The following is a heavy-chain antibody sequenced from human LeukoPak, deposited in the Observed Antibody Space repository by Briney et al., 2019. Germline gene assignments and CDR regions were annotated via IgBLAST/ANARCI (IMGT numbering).Heavy chain of an antibody. D-gene: IGHD4-17*01. J-gene: IGHJ4*02. V-gene: IGHV3-66*04. CDR2: IYSGGST. Sequence: GGSLRLSCAVSGFTVSSNYMSWVRQAPGKGLKWVSIIYSGGSTYYADSVKGRFTISSDNSKNTLYLQMNSLRAEDTAVYYCARRGYGDSAPFDYGGQEPLVTVSS. CDR3: ARRGYGDSAPFDY. CDR1: GFTVSSNY.